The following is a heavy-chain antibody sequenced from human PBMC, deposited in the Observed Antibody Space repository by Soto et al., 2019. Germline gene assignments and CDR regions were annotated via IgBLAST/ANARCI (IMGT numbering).Heavy chain of an antibody. Sequence: SETLSLTCTVSGGSITDYSWVWIRQPAGKGLEWIGRIFSSGSTNYNPSLKGRITMSLDTSKNQFSLKLNSATATDTAVYFCARDQGVVVTADNWFDPWGQGTLVTV. CDR2: IFSSGST. CDR1: GGSITDYS. CDR3: ARDQGVVVTADNWFDP. D-gene: IGHD2-21*02. V-gene: IGHV4-4*07. J-gene: IGHJ5*02.